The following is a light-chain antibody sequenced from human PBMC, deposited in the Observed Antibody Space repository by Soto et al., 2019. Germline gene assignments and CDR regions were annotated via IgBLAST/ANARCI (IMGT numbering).Light chain of an antibody. CDR2: DAS. V-gene: IGKV1-5*01. CDR3: QQYNSYPLT. J-gene: IGKJ4*01. Sequence: STLSASVGDRVTITCRASQSISSWLAWYQQKPGKAPKLLIYDASSLESGVPSRFSGSGSGTEFTLTISSLQPDDFATYYCQQYNSYPLTLGGGTKVDTK. CDR1: QSISSW.